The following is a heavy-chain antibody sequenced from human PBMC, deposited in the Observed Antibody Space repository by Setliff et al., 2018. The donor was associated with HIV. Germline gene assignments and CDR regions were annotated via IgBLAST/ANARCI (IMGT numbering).Heavy chain of an antibody. CDR3: TRKVIVVENAFDI. CDR2: SRNKAKSYTT. Sequence: SGGSLRLSCAASGFTFSNAWMSWVRQAPGKGLEWVGRSRNKAKSYTTEYSASGKGRFTITRDDSKNSLYLQMNGLKTEDKAVSYCTRKVIVVENAFDIWGQGAMVTVSS. D-gene: IGHD2-21*01. J-gene: IGHJ3*02. CDR1: GFTFSNAW. V-gene: IGHV3-72*01.